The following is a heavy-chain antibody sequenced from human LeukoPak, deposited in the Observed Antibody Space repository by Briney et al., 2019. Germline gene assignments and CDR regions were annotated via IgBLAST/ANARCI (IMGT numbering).Heavy chain of an antibody. CDR2: IYYSGST. J-gene: IGHJ4*02. Sequence: SETLSLTCTVSGGSISSYYWSWIRQPPGKGLEWIGYIYYSGSTNYNPSLKSRVTISVDTSKNQFSLKLSSVTAADTAVYYCARSSSGVTIFGVVIPHFDYWGQGTLVTVSS. CDR3: ARSSSGVTIFGVVIPHFDY. CDR1: GGSISSYY. V-gene: IGHV4-59*01. D-gene: IGHD3-3*01.